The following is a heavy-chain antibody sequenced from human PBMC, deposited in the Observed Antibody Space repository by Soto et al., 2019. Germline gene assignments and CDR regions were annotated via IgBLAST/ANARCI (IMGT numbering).Heavy chain of an antibody. V-gene: IGHV4-59*01. J-gene: IGHJ4*02. Sequence: QVQLQESGPGLVKPSETLSLTCTVSGGSISSYYWSWIRQPPGKGLEWIGYIYYSGSTNYNPSLKSRVTISVDTSKNQFSLKLSSVTAADTAVYYCARAVPSGWDPYYFDYWGQGTLVTVSS. D-gene: IGHD6-19*01. CDR2: IYYSGST. CDR3: ARAVPSGWDPYYFDY. CDR1: GGSISSYY.